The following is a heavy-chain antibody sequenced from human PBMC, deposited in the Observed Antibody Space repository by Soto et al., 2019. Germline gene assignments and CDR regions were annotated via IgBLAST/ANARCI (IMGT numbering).Heavy chain of an antibody. Sequence: SETLSLTCTVSGDSISTFYWGWMRQSPGKELEWIGEINHSGSTNYNPSLKSRVTISVDTSKNQFSLKLSSVTAADTAVYYCARMLGGRLQGIYYYYYYGMDVWGQGTTVTVSS. CDR3: ARMLGGRLQGIYYYYYYGMDV. J-gene: IGHJ6*02. V-gene: IGHV4-34*01. CDR2: INHSGST. D-gene: IGHD3-16*01. CDR1: GDSISTFY.